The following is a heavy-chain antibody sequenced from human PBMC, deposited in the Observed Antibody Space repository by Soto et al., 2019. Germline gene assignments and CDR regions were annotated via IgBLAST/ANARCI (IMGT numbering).Heavy chain of an antibody. CDR3: ARGVAAAGTDWFDP. J-gene: IGHJ5*02. D-gene: IGHD6-13*01. Sequence: QVQLVQSGAEVKKPGASVKVSCKASGYTFTSDDINWVRQATGQGLEGMGWMNPYSGDTGYDQKFQGRVTMTRDTSISTAYMELSSLSSEDTAVYYCARGVAAAGTDWFDPWGQGTLVTVSS. CDR1: GYTFTSDD. CDR2: MNPYSGDT. V-gene: IGHV1-8*01.